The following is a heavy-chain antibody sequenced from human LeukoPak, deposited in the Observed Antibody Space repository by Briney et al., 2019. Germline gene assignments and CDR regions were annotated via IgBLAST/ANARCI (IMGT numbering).Heavy chain of an antibody. CDR2: IIPIFGTA. J-gene: IGHJ3*02. CDR1: GGTFSSYA. V-gene: IGHV1-69*13. CDR3: ARESGSYPDAFDI. D-gene: IGHD1-26*01. Sequence: SVKVSCKASGGTFSSYAISWVRQAPGQGLEWTGGIIPIFGTANYAQKFQGRVTITADESTSTAYMELSSLRSEDTAVYYCARESGSYPDAFDIWGQGTMVTVSS.